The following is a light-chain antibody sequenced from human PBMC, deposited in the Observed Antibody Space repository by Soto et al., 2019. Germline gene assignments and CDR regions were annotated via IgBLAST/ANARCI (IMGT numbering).Light chain of an antibody. CDR3: CSYAGTYTWV. Sequence: HSVLAQPRAVSGSPGQSVTISCTATSSDVGGYNYVSWYQQHAAKAPTHIIYDVSKRPPAVPRRFSGSKFGNTASPTISGLQAEDEADYYCCSYAGTYTWVFGGGTRLTVL. CDR2: DVS. J-gene: IGLJ3*02. CDR1: SSDVGGYNY. V-gene: IGLV2-11*01.